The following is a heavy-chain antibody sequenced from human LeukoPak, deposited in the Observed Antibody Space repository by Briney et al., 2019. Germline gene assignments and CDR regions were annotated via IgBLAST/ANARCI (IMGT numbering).Heavy chain of an antibody. CDR2: IKYDESEK. Sequence: GGSLRLSCAASGFTFSDFWMGWVRQAPGKGLEWLASIKYDESEKHYVDSVKGRFTVSRDNAKNSLYLQMNNLRAEDTAVYFCARITTNGYFEYWGQGTLVTVSS. CDR1: GFTFSDFW. J-gene: IGHJ4*02. D-gene: IGHD1-1*01. V-gene: IGHV3-7*01. CDR3: ARITTNGYFEY.